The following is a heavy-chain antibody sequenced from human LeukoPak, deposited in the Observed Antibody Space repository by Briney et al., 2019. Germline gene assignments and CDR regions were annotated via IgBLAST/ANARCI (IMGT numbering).Heavy chain of an antibody. CDR1: GDSVSSNSAA. CDR3: AREPGFDSGGYLNWFDP. J-gene: IGHJ5*02. CDR2: TYYRSKWYN. V-gene: IGHV6-1*01. D-gene: IGHD3-22*01. Sequence: SQTLSLTCAISGDSVSSNSAAWNWIRQSPSRGLEWLGRTYYRSKWYNDYAVSVKSRITINPDTSKNQFSLQLNSVTAADTAVYYCAREPGFDSGGYLNWFDPWGQGTLVTVSS.